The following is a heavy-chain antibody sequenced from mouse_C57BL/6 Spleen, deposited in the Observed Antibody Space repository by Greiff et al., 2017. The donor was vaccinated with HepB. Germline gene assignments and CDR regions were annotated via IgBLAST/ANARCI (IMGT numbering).Heavy chain of an antibody. CDR1: GFSLTSYG. V-gene: IGHV2-6-1*01. J-gene: IGHJ4*01. D-gene: IGHD1-1*01. Sequence: VKLKESGPGLVAPSQSLSITCTVSGFSLTSYGVHWVRQPPGKGLEWLVVIWSDGSTTYNSALKSRLSISKDNSKSQVFLKMNSLQTDDTAMYYCARHPPGSSYGGYAMDYWGQGTSVTVSS. CDR3: ARHPPGSSYGGYAMDY. CDR2: IWSDGST.